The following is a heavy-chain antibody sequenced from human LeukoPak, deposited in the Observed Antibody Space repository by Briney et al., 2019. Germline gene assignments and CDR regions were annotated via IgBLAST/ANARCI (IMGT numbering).Heavy chain of an antibody. CDR3: ARVFARGGEISGSYYYY. J-gene: IGHJ4*02. D-gene: IGHD1-26*01. CDR1: GGTFSNYA. Sequence: SVKVSCKASGGTFSNYAINWVRQAPGQGLEWMGGTIPIFGTANYSQKFQGRVTITTDESTSTAYMELSSLRSEDTAVYYCARVFARGGEISGSYYYYWGQGTLVTVSS. V-gene: IGHV1-69*05. CDR2: TIPIFGTA.